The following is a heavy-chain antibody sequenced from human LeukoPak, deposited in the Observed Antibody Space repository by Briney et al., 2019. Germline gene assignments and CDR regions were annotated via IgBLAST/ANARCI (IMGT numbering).Heavy chain of an antibody. V-gene: IGHV3-23*01. Sequence: GGSLRLSCAASGFTFSSYAMSWVRQAPGKGLEWVSAISGSGSTYYADSVKGRFTISRDNSKNTLYLQMNSLRAEDTAVYYCAKSYTVMDYWGQGTLVTVSS. J-gene: IGHJ4*02. CDR2: ISGSGST. CDR1: GFTFSSYA. D-gene: IGHD2-2*02. CDR3: AKSYTVMDY.